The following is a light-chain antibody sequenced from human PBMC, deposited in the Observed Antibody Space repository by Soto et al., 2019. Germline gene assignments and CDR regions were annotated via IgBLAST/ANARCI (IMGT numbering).Light chain of an antibody. CDR3: QQSYSTTWT. J-gene: IGKJ1*01. Sequence: DIQMTQSPSSLSASVGDRVTITCQASQDIRKYLNWYQQKPGKAPKLLIYDASNLETGVPSRFSGSGSGTDFTLTISSLQPEDFATYSCQQSYSTTWTFGQGTKVDIK. CDR2: DAS. CDR1: QDIRKY. V-gene: IGKV1-39*01.